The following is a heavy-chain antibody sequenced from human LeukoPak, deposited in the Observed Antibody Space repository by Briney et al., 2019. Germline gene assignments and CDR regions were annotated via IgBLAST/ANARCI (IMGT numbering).Heavy chain of an antibody. CDR2: ISNNGGYT. J-gene: IGHJ4*02. V-gene: IGHV3-23*01. CDR3: AKQLGYCSDGSCYFPY. CDR1: GFTFSSYA. Sequence: PGGSLRLPCAASGFTFSSYAMHWVRQAPGKGLEWVSAISNNGGYTYYADSVQGRFTISRDNSKSTLCLQMNSLRAEDTAVYYCAKQLGYCSDGSCYFPYWGQGTLVTVSS. D-gene: IGHD2-15*01.